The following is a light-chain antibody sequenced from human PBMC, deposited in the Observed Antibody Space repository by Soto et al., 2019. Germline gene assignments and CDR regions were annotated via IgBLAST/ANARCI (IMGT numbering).Light chain of an antibody. CDR2: KAS. V-gene: IGKV1-5*03. J-gene: IGKJ1*01. CDR1: QSISSW. CDR3: QQYNSSPWT. Sequence: DIQMTQSPSTLSASVGDRVTITCRASQSISSWLAWYQQKPGKAPKLLIYKASSLESGVPSRFSGSGSGTEFTPTISSLQPDDFATYYCQQYNSSPWTFGQGTKVDIK.